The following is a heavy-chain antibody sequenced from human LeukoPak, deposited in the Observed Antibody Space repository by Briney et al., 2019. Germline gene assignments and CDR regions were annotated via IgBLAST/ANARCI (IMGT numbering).Heavy chain of an antibody. D-gene: IGHD3-16*01. CDR3: ARQGGAVPDY. CDR1: GGSISSSIYY. Sequence: SETLSLTCTVSGGSISSSIYYWGWIRQPPGKGLEWIGSIYYSGSTYYNPSLKSRVTISVDTSKNQFSLKLSSVTAADTAVYYCARQGGAVPDYGAKETLVPVSS. V-gene: IGHV4-39*01. CDR2: IYYSGST. J-gene: IGHJ4*02.